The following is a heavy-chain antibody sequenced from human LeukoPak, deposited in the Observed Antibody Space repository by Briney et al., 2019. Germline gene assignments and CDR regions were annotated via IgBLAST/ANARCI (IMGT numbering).Heavy chain of an antibody. D-gene: IGHD1-20*01. J-gene: IGHJ4*02. CDR2: FDPEDGET. Sequence: GGPLRLSCAASGFTFSSYAMHWVRQAPGKGLEWMGGFDPEDGETIYAQKFQGRVTMTEDTSTDTAYMELSSLRSEDTAVYYCATEGITGTFRARFFDYWGQGTLVTVSS. V-gene: IGHV1-24*01. CDR3: ATEGITGTFRARFFDY. CDR1: GFTFSSYA.